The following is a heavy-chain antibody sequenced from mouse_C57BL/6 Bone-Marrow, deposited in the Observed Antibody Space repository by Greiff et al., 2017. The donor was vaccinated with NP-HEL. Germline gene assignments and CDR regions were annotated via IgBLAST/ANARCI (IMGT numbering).Heavy chain of an antibody. J-gene: IGHJ3*01. D-gene: IGHD2-14*01. Sequence: QLQQSGAELVRPGASVKLSCTASGFNIKDDYMHWVKQRPEQGLEWIGWIDPENGDTEYASKFQGKATITADTSSNTAYLQLSSLTSEDTAVYYCTTGGYGAYWGQGTLVTVSA. CDR2: IDPENGDT. V-gene: IGHV14-4*01. CDR1: GFNIKDDY. CDR3: TTGGYGAY.